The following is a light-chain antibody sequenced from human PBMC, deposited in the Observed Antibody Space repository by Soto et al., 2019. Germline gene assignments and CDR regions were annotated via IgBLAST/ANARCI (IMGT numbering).Light chain of an antibody. CDR1: SSDVGGYNF. CDR3: CSYAGGIKWV. V-gene: IGLV2-8*01. CDR2: EVS. J-gene: IGLJ3*02. Sequence: QSVLTQPPSASGSPGQSVTISCTGTSSDVGGYNFVSWYQQHPGKAPKFMIYEVSKRPSGVPDRFSGSKSGNTASLTVSGLQAEDEADYYCCSYAGGIKWVFGGGTKLTVL.